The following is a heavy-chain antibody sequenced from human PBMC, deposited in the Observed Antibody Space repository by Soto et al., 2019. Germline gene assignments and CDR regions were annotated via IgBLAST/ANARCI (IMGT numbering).Heavy chain of an antibody. CDR2: ISYDGSNK. CDR3: AKDALYCSSTSCYPRYYYYGMDV. V-gene: IGHV3-30*18. D-gene: IGHD2-2*01. CDR1: GFTFSSYG. Sequence: PGGSLRLSCAASGFTFSSYGMHWVRQAPGKGLEWVAVISYDGSNKYYADSVKGRFTISRDNSKNTLYLQMNSLRAEDTAVYYCAKDALYCSSTSCYPRYYYYGMDVWGQGTTVTVSS. J-gene: IGHJ6*02.